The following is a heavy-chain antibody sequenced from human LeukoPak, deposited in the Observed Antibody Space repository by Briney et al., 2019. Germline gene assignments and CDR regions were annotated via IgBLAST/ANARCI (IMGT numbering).Heavy chain of an antibody. J-gene: IGHJ6*02. D-gene: IGHD5-12*01. Sequence: SETLSLTCTVSGGSISSGGYYWSWIRQHPGKGLEWIGYIYYSGSTYYNPSLKSRVTISVDTSKYQFSLKLSSVTAADTAVYYCARDRGGSGYDLYYYYGMDVWGQGTTVTVSS. CDR1: GGSISSGGYY. CDR2: IYYSGST. CDR3: ARDRGGSGYDLYYYYGMDV. V-gene: IGHV4-31*03.